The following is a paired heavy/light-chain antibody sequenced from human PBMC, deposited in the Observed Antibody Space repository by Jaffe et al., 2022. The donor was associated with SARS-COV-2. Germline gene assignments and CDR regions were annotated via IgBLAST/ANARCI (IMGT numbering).Heavy chain of an antibody. V-gene: IGHV3-48*03. CDR2: IGTSIGTSGSTV. D-gene: IGHD4-17*01. J-gene: IGHJ4*02. CDR3: ARDEVYGGLDY. Sequence: EVQLVESGGGLVQPGGSLRLSCAASGFTFSSYEMNWVRQAPGKGLEWVSYIGTSIGTSGSTVYYADSVKGRFTISRDNAKNSLYLQMNSLRVEDTAVYYCARDEVYGGLDYWGQGTRVTVSS. CDR1: GFTFSSYE.
Light chain of an antibody. J-gene: IGLJ3*02. CDR3: MIWHSSAWV. Sequence: AVLTQPSSLSASPGASASLTCTLRSGINVGTYKIYWYQQKPGSPPQYLLRYKSDSDKQQGSGVPSRFSGSKDASANAGILLISGLQSEDEADYYCMIWHSSAWVFGGGTKLTVL. CDR1: SGINVGTYK. CDR2: YKSDSDK. V-gene: IGLV5-45*03.